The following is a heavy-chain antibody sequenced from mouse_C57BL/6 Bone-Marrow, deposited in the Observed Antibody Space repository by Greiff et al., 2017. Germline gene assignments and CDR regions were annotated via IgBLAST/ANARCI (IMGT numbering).Heavy chain of an antibody. V-gene: IGHV1-69*01. D-gene: IGHD1-1*01. Sequence: VQLQQPGAELVMPGASVKLSCKASGYTFTSYWMHWVKQRPGQGLEWIGEIDPSDSYTNYNQKFKGKSTLTVDKSSSTAYMQLSSLTSEDSAVXYCARSGTTVVGDWYFDVWGTGTTVTVSS. CDR1: GYTFTSYW. CDR2: IDPSDSYT. J-gene: IGHJ1*03. CDR3: ARSGTTVVGDWYFDV.